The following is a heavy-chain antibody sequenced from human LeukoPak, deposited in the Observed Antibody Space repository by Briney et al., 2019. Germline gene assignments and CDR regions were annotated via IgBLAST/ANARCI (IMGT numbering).Heavy chain of an antibody. D-gene: IGHD3-22*01. V-gene: IGHV4-34*01. Sequence: PSETLSLTCAVYGGSFSGYYWSWIRQPPGKGLEWIGEINHSGSTNYNPSLKSRVTISVDTSKNQFSLKLSSVTAADTAVYYCASSFGHDSSGYYSPPGDYWGQGTLVTVSS. CDR2: INHSGST. CDR3: ASSFGHDSSGYYSPPGDY. CDR1: GGSFSGYY. J-gene: IGHJ4*02.